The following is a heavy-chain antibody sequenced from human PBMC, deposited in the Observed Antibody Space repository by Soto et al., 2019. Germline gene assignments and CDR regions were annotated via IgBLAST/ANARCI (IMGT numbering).Heavy chain of an antibody. CDR1: GGTFSSYT. CDR2: ISAYNGNT. V-gene: IGHV1-18*01. D-gene: IGHD6-19*01. Sequence: ASVKVSCKASGGTFSSYTISWVRQAPGQGLEWMGWISAYNGNTNYAQKLQGRVTITRDTSASTAYMELSSLRSEDTAVYYCARDLPRGCYGYYFDYWGQGTLVPVSS. J-gene: IGHJ4*02. CDR3: ARDLPRGCYGYYFDY.